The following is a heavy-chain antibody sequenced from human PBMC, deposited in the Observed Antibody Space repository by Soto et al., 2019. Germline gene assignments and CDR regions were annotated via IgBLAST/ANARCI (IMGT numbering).Heavy chain of an antibody. CDR3: ARDSYSSSSEFDY. CDR2: ISSSSSYI. CDR1: GFTFSIYS. J-gene: IGHJ4*02. Sequence: LRLSCAASGFTFSIYSMNWVRQAPGKGLEWVSSISSSSSYIYYADSVKGRFTISRDNAKNSLYLQMNSLRAEDTAVYYCARDSYSSSSEFDYRGQGTLVTVSS. D-gene: IGHD6-6*01. V-gene: IGHV3-21*01.